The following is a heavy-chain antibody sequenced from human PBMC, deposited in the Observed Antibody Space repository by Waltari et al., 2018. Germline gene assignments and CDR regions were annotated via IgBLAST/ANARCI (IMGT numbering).Heavy chain of an antibody. CDR2: IRYDGNTI. D-gene: IGHD2-21*01. CDR3: AKDGDYSLPGYDAFDV. Sequence: NLVESGGGVVQPGGALRLSCLASGLTFRNDGLPWVRQIPGKGLEWVAFIRYDGNTIYDADSVKGRFTISRDNSNNILYLQMNSLRPEDTAVYFCAKDGDYSLPGYDAFDVWGQGTLVTVSS. V-gene: IGHV3-30*02. CDR1: GLTFRNDG. J-gene: IGHJ3*01.